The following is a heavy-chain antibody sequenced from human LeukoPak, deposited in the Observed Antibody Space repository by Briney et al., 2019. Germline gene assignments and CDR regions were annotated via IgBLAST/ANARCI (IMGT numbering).Heavy chain of an antibody. Sequence: GAPVKVSCKASGYTFTGYYMHWVRQAPGQGLEWMGWINPNSGGTSYAQKFQGRVTMTRDTSISTAYMELSRLRSDDTAVYYCARRELSGYDDYWGQGTLVTVSS. D-gene: IGHD5-12*01. CDR1: GYTFTGYY. CDR2: INPNSGGT. CDR3: ARRELSGYDDY. J-gene: IGHJ4*02. V-gene: IGHV1-2*02.